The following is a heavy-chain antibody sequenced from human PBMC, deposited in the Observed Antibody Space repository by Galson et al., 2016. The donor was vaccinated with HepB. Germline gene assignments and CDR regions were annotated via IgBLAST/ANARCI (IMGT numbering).Heavy chain of an antibody. CDR2: ISTRRTT. CDR1: GFVFSNFG. D-gene: IGHD6-6*01. Sequence: SLRLSCAASGFVFSNFGLSRVRQAPGKGLEWVASISTRRTTYYSDSVQGRFTISRDNSNNTLYLQMNSLRAEDTAVYHCAKQLRGYYYYGMDVWGQGTTVTVSS. V-gene: IGHV3-23*01. CDR3: AKQLRGYYYYGMDV. J-gene: IGHJ6*02.